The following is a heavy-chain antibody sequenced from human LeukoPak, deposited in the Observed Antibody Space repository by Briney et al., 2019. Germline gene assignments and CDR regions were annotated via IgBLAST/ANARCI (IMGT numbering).Heavy chain of an antibody. J-gene: IGHJ4*02. CDR1: GFTFNEYA. CDR3: AREKDYGDYIDF. V-gene: IGHV3-30-3*01. Sequence: GRSLSLSCAASGFTFNEYAIHWVRQAPGKGLEWVAVVSSNGINKYYADSVKGRITISRDTSKNTLYLQMNSLRPEDTAVYYCAREKDYGDYIDFWGQGTLVTVSS. CDR2: VSSNGINK. D-gene: IGHD4-17*01.